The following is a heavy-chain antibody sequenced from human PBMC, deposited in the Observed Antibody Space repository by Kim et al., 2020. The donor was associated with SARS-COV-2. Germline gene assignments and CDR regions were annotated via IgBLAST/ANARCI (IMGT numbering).Heavy chain of an antibody. V-gene: IGHV3-13*04. CDR2: IGTAGDT. J-gene: IGHJ6*02. D-gene: IGHD2-15*01. Sequence: GGSLRLSCAASGFTFSSYDMHWVRQATGKGLEWVSAIGTAGDTYYPGSVKGRFTISRENAKNSLYLQMNSLRAGDTAVYYCARGGSSGGSSLTPHYYYGMDVWGQGTTVTVSS. CDR3: ARGGSSGGSSLTPHYYYGMDV. CDR1: GFTFSSYD.